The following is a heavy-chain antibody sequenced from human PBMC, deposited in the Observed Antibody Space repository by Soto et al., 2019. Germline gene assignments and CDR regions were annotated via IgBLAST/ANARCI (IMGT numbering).Heavy chain of an antibody. CDR1: GYTFTSYG. CDR3: ARALYYYDNSGLAF. Sequence: QVHLEQSGPEVKKPGASVKVSCKASGYTFTSYGISWVRLAPGQGLDWMGWININGGGTNYAQKYQDRVTMTRATSTNTICLEMRSLTSEDTAIYYCARALYYYDNSGLAFWGQGPLVTVSS. V-gene: IGHV1-18*01. CDR2: ININGGGT. D-gene: IGHD3-22*01. J-gene: IGHJ4*02.